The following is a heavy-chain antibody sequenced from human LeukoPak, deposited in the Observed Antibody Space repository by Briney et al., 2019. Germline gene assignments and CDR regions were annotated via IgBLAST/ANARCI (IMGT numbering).Heavy chain of an antibody. CDR3: ARLKTGLRSVLWQQQTRYYGMDV. CDR1: GGSISSGSYY. CDR2: IYTSGST. Sequence: SQTLSLTCTVSGGSISSGSYYWSWIRQPAGKGLEWIGRIYTSGSTNYNPSLKSRVTISVDASKNQFSLKLSSVTAADTAVYYCARLKTGLRSVLWQQQTRYYGMDVWGQGTTVTVSS. J-gene: IGHJ6*02. V-gene: IGHV4-61*02. D-gene: IGHD6-13*01.